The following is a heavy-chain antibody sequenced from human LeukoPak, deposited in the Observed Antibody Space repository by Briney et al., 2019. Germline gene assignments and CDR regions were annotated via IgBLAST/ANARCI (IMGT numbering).Heavy chain of an antibody. CDR2: LHNGGQA. Sequence: GGSLRLSCVASGFTISNHYMNWVRQAPGKALEWVSILHNGGQAYYADSVKGRFTVSRDDSKNTLYLQMNSLRAEDTAVYYCARDPVDYDFWSGYYGAQTQFDPWGQGTLVTVSS. V-gene: IGHV3-66*01. CDR1: GFTISNHY. D-gene: IGHD3-3*01. CDR3: ARDPVDYDFWSGYYGAQTQFDP. J-gene: IGHJ5*02.